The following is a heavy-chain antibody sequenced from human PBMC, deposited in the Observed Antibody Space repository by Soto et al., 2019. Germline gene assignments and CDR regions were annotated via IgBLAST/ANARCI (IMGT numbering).Heavy chain of an antibody. CDR1: GFTFKTHA. CDR3: GKDVGDYVPYYYGVDV. Sequence: QVQLVESGGGVVQPGTSPRLSCAASGFTFKTHAMHWVRQAPGKGLEWMAVIAYDGNEKFYADSVKGRFTISRDNSKNELYLKINTLRNEDTAVYYCGKDVGDYVPYYYGVDVWGQGTTVTVSS. CDR2: IAYDGNEK. V-gene: IGHV3-30*18. D-gene: IGHD1-26*01. J-gene: IGHJ6*02.